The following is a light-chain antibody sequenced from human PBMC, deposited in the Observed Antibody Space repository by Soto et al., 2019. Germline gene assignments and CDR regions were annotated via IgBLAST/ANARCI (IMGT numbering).Light chain of an antibody. CDR3: QQYGSSPLWT. J-gene: IGKJ1*01. CDR2: GAS. CDR1: QSVSSSY. V-gene: IGKV3-20*01. Sequence: EIVLTQSPGTLSLSPGERATLSCRASQSVSSSYLAWYQQKPGQGPRLLIYGASSRATGIPDRFSGSGYGTDFTLTISRLEPEDFAVYYCQQYGSSPLWTFGQGTKVEIK.